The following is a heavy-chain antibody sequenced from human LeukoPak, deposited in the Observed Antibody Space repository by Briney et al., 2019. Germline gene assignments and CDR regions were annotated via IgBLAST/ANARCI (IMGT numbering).Heavy chain of an antibody. CDR1: GGSFSGYY. Sequence: SETLSLTCAVYGGSFSGYYWSWIRQPPGKGLEWIGEINHSGSTNYNPSLKSRVTISVDTSKNQFSLKLSSVTAADTAVYYCARGRYCYDSSGYYWSYWGQGTLVTVSS. D-gene: IGHD3-22*01. CDR3: ARGRYCYDSSGYYWSY. V-gene: IGHV4-34*01. J-gene: IGHJ4*02. CDR2: INHSGST.